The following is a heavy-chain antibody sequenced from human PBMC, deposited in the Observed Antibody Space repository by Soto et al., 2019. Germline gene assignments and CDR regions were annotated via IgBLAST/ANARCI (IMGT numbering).Heavy chain of an antibody. J-gene: IGHJ4*02. D-gene: IGHD3-3*01. CDR2: ISYDGSNK. Sequence: QVQLVESGGGVVQPGRSLRLSCAASGFTFDSFAMHWVRQAPGKGLEWVAVISYDGSNKYYADSVKGRFTISRDNSDNTLYLQMSGLRAEDTAVYYCARDRVRFLEWFSVDYCGQGTLITVSS. CDR3: ARDRVRFLEWFSVDY. V-gene: IGHV3-30*04. CDR1: GFTFDSFA.